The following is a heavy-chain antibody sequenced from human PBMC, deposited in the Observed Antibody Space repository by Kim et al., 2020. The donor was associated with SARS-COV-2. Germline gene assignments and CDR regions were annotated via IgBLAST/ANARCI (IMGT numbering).Heavy chain of an antibody. CDR2: INTNTGNP. D-gene: IGHD6-19*01. Sequence: ASVKVSCKASGYTFTSYAMNWVRQAPGQGLEWMGWINTNTGNPTYAQGFTGRFVFSLDTSVSTAYLQISSLKAEDTAVYYCARDHASGIAVAGTYYFQYWGQGTLVTVSS. V-gene: IGHV7-4-1*02. CDR1: GYTFTSYA. J-gene: IGHJ1*01. CDR3: ARDHASGIAVAGTYYFQY.